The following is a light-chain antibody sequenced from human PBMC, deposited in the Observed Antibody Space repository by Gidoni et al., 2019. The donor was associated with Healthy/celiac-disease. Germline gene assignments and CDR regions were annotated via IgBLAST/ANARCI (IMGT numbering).Light chain of an antibody. CDR3: QQYNSYSCS. J-gene: IGKJ2*04. Sequence: DIQMTQSPSTLSASVGDRVTITCRASQSISSWLAWYQQKPGKAPNLLIYNASSLESGVPSRFSGSGSGTEFTLTISCLQPDDFATYYCQQYNSYSCSFGQGTKLEIK. CDR2: NAS. V-gene: IGKV1-5*03. CDR1: QSISSW.